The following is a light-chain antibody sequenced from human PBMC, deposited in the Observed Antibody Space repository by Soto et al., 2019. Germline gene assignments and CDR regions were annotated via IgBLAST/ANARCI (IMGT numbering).Light chain of an antibody. J-gene: IGKJ2*01. CDR3: QQSDRTPYT. CDR2: GAS. Sequence: PMTQSPSSLSASVGDRVTITCRASQSITTYLNWYQQKAGEAPNLLIYGASALQGGVPSRFSGSGSGTDFTLTISSVEPGDSATYFCQQSDRTPYTFGQGTKLEIK. CDR1: QSITTY. V-gene: IGKV1-39*01.